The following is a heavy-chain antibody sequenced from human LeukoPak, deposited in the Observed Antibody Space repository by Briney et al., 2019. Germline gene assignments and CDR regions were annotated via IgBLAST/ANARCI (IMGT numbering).Heavy chain of an antibody. CDR3: ARSDIWGSYRFLDY. V-gene: IGHV4-34*01. CDR1: GGSFSGYY. J-gene: IGHJ4*02. CDR2: INHSGST. D-gene: IGHD3-16*02. Sequence: KPSETLSLTCGVYGGSFSGYYWNWIRQPPGKGLEWIGEINHSGSTNYNPSLKSRVTIPVDTSKNQFSLKVSSVTAADTALYYCARSDIWGSYRFLDYWGQGALVTVSS.